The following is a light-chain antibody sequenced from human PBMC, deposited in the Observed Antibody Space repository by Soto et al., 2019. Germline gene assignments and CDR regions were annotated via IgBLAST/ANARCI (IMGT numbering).Light chain of an antibody. V-gene: IGLV2-14*01. Sequence: QSVLTQPASVSGPPGQSITISCTGNSSDVGGYNYVSWYQQHPGKAPKLMIYEVSNRPSGVSNRFSGSKSGNTASLTISGLQAEDEADYYCTSYTSSRTLVFGGGTQLTVL. CDR2: EVS. CDR3: TSYTSSRTLV. J-gene: IGLJ2*01. CDR1: SSDVGGYNY.